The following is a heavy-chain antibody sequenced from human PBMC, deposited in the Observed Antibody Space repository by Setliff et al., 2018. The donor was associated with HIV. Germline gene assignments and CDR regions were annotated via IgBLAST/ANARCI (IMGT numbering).Heavy chain of an antibody. D-gene: IGHD2-21*02. J-gene: IGHJ5*02. Sequence: SETLSLTCSVFRGSLSSGGYYWSWIRQHPGKGLEWIGYIHYTGSTYYNPSLKSRVTISVDTSKNQFSLKLSSVTAADTAVYYCARGAEEVVTAMLSWFDPWGQGTLVTVSS. V-gene: IGHV4-31*03. CDR3: ARGAEEVVTAMLSWFDP. CDR2: IHYTGST. CDR1: RGSLSSGGYY.